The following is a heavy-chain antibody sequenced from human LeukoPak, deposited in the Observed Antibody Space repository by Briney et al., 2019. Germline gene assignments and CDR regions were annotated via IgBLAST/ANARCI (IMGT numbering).Heavy chain of an antibody. Sequence: GASVKVSCKASGYTFTSYYMHWVRQAPGQGLEWMGIINPSGGSTSYAQKFQGRVTMTRDMSTSTVYMELRSLRSDDTAVYYCAREQLADAFDIWGQGTMVTVSS. D-gene: IGHD6-6*01. J-gene: IGHJ3*02. CDR3: AREQLADAFDI. CDR1: GYTFTSYY. V-gene: IGHV1-46*01. CDR2: INPSGGST.